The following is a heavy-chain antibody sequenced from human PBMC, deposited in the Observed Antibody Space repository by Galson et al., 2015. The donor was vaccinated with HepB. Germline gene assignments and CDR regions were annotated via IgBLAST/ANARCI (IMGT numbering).Heavy chain of an antibody. CDR1: GGSISNSRYY. V-gene: IGHV4-39*01. CDR2: IYYNGNT. CDR3: ARASPDSGNYGLPDAFDI. D-gene: IGHD3-10*01. Sequence: SETLSLTCTVSGGSISNSRYYWGWIRQPPGKGLEWIGHIYYNGNTHYNPSPKSRVTISVDTTKNQFPLKLSPVTAADTTVYYCARASPDSGNYGLPDAFDIWGQGTMVTVSS. J-gene: IGHJ3*02.